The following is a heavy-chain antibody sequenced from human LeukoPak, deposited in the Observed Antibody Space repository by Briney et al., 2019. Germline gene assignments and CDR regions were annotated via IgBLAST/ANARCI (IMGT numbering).Heavy chain of an antibody. Sequence: ASVKVSCKASGYTFTSYGISWVRQAPGQGLEWMGGIIPIFGTANYAQKFQGRVTITADESTSTAYMELSSLRSEDTAVYYCARVCVSVPYSFECGFDYWGQGTLVTVSS. CDR2: IIPIFGTA. D-gene: IGHD1-26*01. CDR3: ARVCVSVPYSFECGFDY. V-gene: IGHV1-69*13. J-gene: IGHJ4*02. CDR1: GYTFTSYG.